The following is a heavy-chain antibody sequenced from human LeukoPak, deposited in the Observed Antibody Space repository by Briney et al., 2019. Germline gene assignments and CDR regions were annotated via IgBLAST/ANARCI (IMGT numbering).Heavy chain of an antibody. CDR3: ANPSPVDTAMAHRP. CDR1: GGSFSGYY. CDR2: INHSGST. D-gene: IGHD5-18*01. Sequence: SETLSLTCAVYGGSFSGYYWSWIRQPPGKGLEWIGEINHSGSTNYNPSLKSRVTISVDTSKNQFSLKLSSVTAADTAVYYCANPSPVDTAMAHRPWGQGTLVTVSS. V-gene: IGHV4-34*01. J-gene: IGHJ5*02.